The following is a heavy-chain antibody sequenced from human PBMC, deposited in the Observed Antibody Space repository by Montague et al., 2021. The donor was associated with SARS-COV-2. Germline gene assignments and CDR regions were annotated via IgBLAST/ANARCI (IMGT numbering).Heavy chain of an antibody. CDR3: AKGSTGL. J-gene: IGHJ4*02. V-gene: IGHV3-23*03. CDR2: IYGGGAYT. Sequence: SLRLSCAASGFSFSGYAMNWVRQAPGKGLEWVSVIYGGGAYTNYADSVKGRFTISRDDSKATVFLQMNGLRSDDTAMCYCAKGSTGLWGQGTLVTVSS. CDR1: GFSFSGYA. D-gene: IGHD1-1*01.